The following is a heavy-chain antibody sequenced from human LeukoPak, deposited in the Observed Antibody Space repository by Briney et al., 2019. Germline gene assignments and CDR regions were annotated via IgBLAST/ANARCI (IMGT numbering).Heavy chain of an antibody. V-gene: IGHV3-30*18. J-gene: IGHJ3*02. CDR2: ISYDGSNK. Sequence: GRSLRLSCAASGFTFSSYATHWVRQAPGKGLEWVAFISYDGSNKYYADSVKGRFTISRDNSKNTLNLQMNSLRAEDTAVYYCAKTKDIWGQGTMVTVSS. CDR1: GFTFSSYA. CDR3: AKTKDI.